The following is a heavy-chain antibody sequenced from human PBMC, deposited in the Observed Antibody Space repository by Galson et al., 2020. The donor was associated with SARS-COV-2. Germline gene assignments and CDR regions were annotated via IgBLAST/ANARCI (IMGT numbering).Heavy chain of an antibody. CDR1: GFTFSSYG. Sequence: SCAASGFTFSSYGMHWVRQAPGKGLEWVAVIWYDGSNKYYADSVKGRFTISRDNSKNTLYLQMNSLRAEDTAVYYCAGEITMLYGMDVWGQGTTVTVSS. J-gene: IGHJ6*02. CDR2: IWYDGSNK. D-gene: IGHD3-10*02. CDR3: AGEITMLYGMDV. V-gene: IGHV3-33*01.